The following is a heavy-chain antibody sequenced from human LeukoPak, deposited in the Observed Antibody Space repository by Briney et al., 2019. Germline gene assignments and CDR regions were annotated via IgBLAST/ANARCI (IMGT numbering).Heavy chain of an antibody. CDR2: FDPEDGET. D-gene: IGHD5-12*01. J-gene: IGHJ6*03. CDR3: ATLVATGYYMDV. CDR1: GYTFTGYY. Sequence: ASVKVSCKASGYTFTGYYMHWVRQAPGQGLEWMGGFDPEDGETIYAQKFQGRVTMTEDTSTDTAYMELSSLRSEDTAVYYCATLVATGYYMDVWGKGTTVTVSS. V-gene: IGHV1-24*01.